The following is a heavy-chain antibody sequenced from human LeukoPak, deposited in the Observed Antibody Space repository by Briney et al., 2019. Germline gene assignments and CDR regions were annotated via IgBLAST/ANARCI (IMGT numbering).Heavy chain of an antibody. CDR3: ARLTSYYYGSGSSDY. V-gene: IGHV3-30*03. Sequence: GGSLRLSCAASGFTFSSYGMHWVRQAPGKGLEWVAVIPYDGSNKYYADSVKGRFTISRDTSKNTLYLQMNSLRAEDTAVYYCARLTSYYYGSGSSDYWGQGTLVTVSS. D-gene: IGHD3-10*01. CDR2: IPYDGSNK. J-gene: IGHJ4*02. CDR1: GFTFSSYG.